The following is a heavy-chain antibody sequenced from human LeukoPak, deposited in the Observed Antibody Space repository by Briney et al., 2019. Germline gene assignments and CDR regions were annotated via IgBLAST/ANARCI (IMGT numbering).Heavy chain of an antibody. D-gene: IGHD5-12*01. J-gene: IGHJ4*02. CDR1: GFTFSSYA. V-gene: IGHV3-23*01. CDR3: AKVGSRDGYNREYYFDY. Sequence: PGGSLRLSCAASGFTFSSYAMSWVRQAPGKGLEWVSAISGSGGSTYYADSVKGRFTISRDNSKNTLYLQMNSLRAEDTAVYYCAKVGSRDGYNREYYFDYWGQGTLVTTSS. CDR2: ISGSGGST.